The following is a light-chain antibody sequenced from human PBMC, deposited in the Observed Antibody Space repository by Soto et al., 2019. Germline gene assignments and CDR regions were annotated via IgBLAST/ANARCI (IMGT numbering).Light chain of an antibody. CDR1: ESVTSSS. CDR3: QQYVRSPST. Sequence: EIVLTQSPGTLSLSPGERATLSCRASESVTSSSLAWYQQKLGQAPRLLMYGVSIRATGIPDRFRGSGSGTDFTLTISRREPEDFAVYYCQQYVRSPSTFGQGTKVEIK. J-gene: IGKJ2*01. CDR2: GVS. V-gene: IGKV3-20*01.